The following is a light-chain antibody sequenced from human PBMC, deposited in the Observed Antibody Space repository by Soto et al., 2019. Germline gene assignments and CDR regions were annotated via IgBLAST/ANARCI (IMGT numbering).Light chain of an antibody. CDR3: QQFKSYPFT. J-gene: IGKJ3*01. Sequence: DIQMTQSPSTLSASVGDRVTITCRASQSLTSRLAWYQQRPGKDPKLLIDKTSTLKSGVPSRFSGSGSGTEFPLTISLLQTDDFATYYCQQFKSYPFTFGPGTKVDIK. V-gene: IGKV1-5*03. CDR1: QSLTSR. CDR2: KTS.